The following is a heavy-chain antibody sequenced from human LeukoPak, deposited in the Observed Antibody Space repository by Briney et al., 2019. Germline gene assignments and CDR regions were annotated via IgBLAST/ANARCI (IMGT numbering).Heavy chain of an antibody. D-gene: IGHD5-12*01. CDR1: GGSFSSYY. Sequence: SETLSLTCAVYGGSFSSYYWSWIRQPPGKGLEWVGEIIHSGSTNYNPSPKSRVTISVDTTKQRFSLKLSSVPTAETAVYYYGRRYSGCSRWFGSWGQGTLVTVSS. CDR2: IIHSGST. CDR3: GRRYSGCSRWFGS. V-gene: IGHV4-34*12. J-gene: IGHJ5*01.